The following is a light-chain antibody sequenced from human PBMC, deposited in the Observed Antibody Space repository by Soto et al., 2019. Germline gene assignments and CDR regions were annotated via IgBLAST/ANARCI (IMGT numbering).Light chain of an antibody. CDR2: DVS. V-gene: IGLV2-14*03. CDR3: SSYTSSSTVV. J-gene: IGLJ2*01. CDR1: SSDVGGYNY. Sequence: QSALTQPASVSGSPGQSITISCTGTSSDVGGYNYVCWYQHHPGKAPKLIIHDVSNRPSGVSHRFSGSKSGNTAALSISGLQAEDEADYYRSSYTSSSTVVFGGGTKLTVL.